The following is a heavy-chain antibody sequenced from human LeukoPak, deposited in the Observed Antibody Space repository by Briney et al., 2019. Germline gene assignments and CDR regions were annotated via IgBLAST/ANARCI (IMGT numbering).Heavy chain of an antibody. Sequence: PSETLSLTCAVYGGSFSGYYWSWIRQPPGKGLEWIGEINHSGSTNYNPSLKSRVTISVDTSKNQFSLKLSSVTAADTAVYYCARVGPYMAARFLYFQHWGQGTLVTVSS. CDR2: INHSGST. CDR1: GGSFSGYY. CDR3: ARVGPYMAARFLYFQH. V-gene: IGHV4-34*01. D-gene: IGHD6-6*01. J-gene: IGHJ1*01.